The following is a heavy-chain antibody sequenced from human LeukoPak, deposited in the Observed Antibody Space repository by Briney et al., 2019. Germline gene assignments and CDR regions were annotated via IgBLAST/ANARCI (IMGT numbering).Heavy chain of an antibody. D-gene: IGHD6-13*01. J-gene: IGHJ4*02. CDR1: GFTFSSYS. V-gene: IGHV3-21*01. CDR3: ARERVGATRHSSWPEPFDY. CDR2: IISSSSYI. Sequence: GGSLRLSCAASGFTFSSYSMNWVRQAPGKGLEWVSSIISSSSYIYYADSVKGRFTISRDNAKNSLYLQMNSLRAEDTAVYYCARERVGATRHSSWPEPFDYWGQGTLVTVSS.